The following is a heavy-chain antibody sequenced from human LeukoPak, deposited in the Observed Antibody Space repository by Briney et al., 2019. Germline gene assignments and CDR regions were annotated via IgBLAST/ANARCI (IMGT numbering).Heavy chain of an antibody. J-gene: IGHJ3*02. CDR3: ARADSNYGAFDI. D-gene: IGHD4-11*01. CDR1: GFTYSSYS. Sequence: GGSLRLSCAASGFTYSSYSMNWVRQAPGKGLEWVSSISSSSSYIYYADSVEGRFTISRDNAKNSLYLQMNSLRAEDTAVYYCARADSNYGAFDIWGQGTMVTVSS. V-gene: IGHV3-21*01. CDR2: ISSSSSYI.